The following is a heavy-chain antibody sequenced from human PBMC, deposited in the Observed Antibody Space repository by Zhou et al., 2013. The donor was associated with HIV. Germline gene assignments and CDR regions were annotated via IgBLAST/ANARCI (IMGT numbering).Heavy chain of an antibody. CDR3: ARDDPYCSGGICYPIYYHGMDV. Sequence: VQLLQSGADVKRPGASVKVSCKTSGYTFFNYGITWVRQAPGQGLEWMGWINTYNGDTKYVQKFQGRVTMTTNTSTKTVYMELRSLRSDDTAVYYCARDDPYCSGGICYPIYYHGMDVWGQGTTVTVSS. CDR2: INTYNGDT. J-gene: IGHJ6*02. V-gene: IGHV1-18*01. D-gene: IGHD2-15*01. CDR1: GYTFFNYG.